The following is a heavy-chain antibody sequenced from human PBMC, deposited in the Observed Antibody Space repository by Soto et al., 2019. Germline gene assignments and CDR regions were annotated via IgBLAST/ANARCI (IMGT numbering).Heavy chain of an antibody. CDR1: VVMFSAYA. D-gene: IGHD6-19*01. J-gene: IGHJ4*01. CDR3: ARDPSPYTSGWYGIDF. V-gene: IGHV3-30*04. CDR2: ISYAGTNK. Sequence: GGSLRLSCAASVVMFSAYAMLWVRQAPVKGLEWVAAISYAGTNKYYAYSINGRCTISRDNYANTLFLQVNSLRREDTAMYYCARDPSPYTSGWYGIDFWGHGTLVTVSS.